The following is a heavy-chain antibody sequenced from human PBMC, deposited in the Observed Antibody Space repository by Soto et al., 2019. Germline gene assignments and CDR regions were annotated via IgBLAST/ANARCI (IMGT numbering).Heavy chain of an antibody. D-gene: IGHD2-15*01. Sequence: ASVKVSCKASGYTFTGYYMHWVRQAPGQGLEWMGWINPNSGGTNYAQKFQGWVTMTRDTSISTAYMELSRLRSDDTAVYYCAREVVVAATPAYYYYYGMDVWGQGTTVTSP. CDR2: INPNSGGT. CDR1: GYTFTGYY. V-gene: IGHV1-2*04. J-gene: IGHJ6*02. CDR3: AREVVVAATPAYYYYYGMDV.